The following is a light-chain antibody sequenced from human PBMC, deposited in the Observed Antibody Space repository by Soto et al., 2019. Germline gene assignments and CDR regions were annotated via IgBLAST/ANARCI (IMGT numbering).Light chain of an antibody. Sequence: EIVLTPSPATLSVSPGERATLSCRASQSVSRNLAWYQQKPGQAPRLLIYGASTRATGIPARFTGSGSGTEFTLTISSLQSEDFEVYYCQQYNNWPRTCGQGTKGDIK. CDR2: GAS. J-gene: IGKJ1*01. CDR3: QQYNNWPRT. V-gene: IGKV3-15*01. CDR1: QSVSRN.